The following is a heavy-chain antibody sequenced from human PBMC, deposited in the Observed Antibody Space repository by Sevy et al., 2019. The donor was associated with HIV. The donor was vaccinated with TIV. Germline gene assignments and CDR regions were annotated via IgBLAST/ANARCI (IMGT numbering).Heavy chain of an antibody. J-gene: IGHJ4*02. CDR2: IRNKANSYVT. CDR3: LVVVVAATPNNDY. D-gene: IGHD2-15*01. V-gene: IGHV3-73*01. Sequence: GGSLRLSCAASGFTFSGSAMHWVRQASGKGLEWVGRIRNKANSYVTAYAASVKGRFTISRDDSKNTAYLQMNSLKTEYTAVYYCLVVVVAATPNNDYWGQGTLVTVSS. CDR1: GFTFSGSA.